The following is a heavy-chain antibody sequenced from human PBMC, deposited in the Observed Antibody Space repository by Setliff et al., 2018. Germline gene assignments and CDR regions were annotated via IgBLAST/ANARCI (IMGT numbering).Heavy chain of an antibody. CDR2: ISPVGST. CDR3: ATSVFCSSGSCYSFDD. V-gene: IGHV4-34*01. D-gene: IGHD2-15*01. J-gene: IGHJ4*02. CDR1: GGGGSFSNYY. Sequence: PSETLSLTCGVYGGGGSFSNYYWGWIRQPPGKGLEWIGEISPVGSTNYNPSLRSRVTKSLDASKNRFSLNLTSVTVADTAVYFCATSVFCSSGSCYSFDDWGQGALVTVSS.